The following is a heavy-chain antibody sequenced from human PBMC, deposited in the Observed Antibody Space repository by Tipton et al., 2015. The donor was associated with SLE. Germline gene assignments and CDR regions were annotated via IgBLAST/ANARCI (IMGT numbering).Heavy chain of an antibody. V-gene: IGHV1-18*01. CDR1: SYIFIESS. D-gene: IGHD2-2*01. J-gene: IGHJ6*03. Sequence: QSGAEVKKPGASVKVSCKASSYIFIESSISWVRQAPGQGLEWMGGISPKNGNTNYAQKFQGRVTMTTDKSTGTAYMEMRSLTCDDTAVYYCARGVPTSRHYYYMDVWARGTTVIVSS. CDR2: ISPKNGNT. CDR3: ARGVPTSRHYYYMDV.